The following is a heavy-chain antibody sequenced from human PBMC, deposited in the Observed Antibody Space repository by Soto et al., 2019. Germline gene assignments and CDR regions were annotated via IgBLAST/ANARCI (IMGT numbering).Heavy chain of an antibody. J-gene: IGHJ4*02. CDR2: IYSSGTT. D-gene: IGHD3-16*01. V-gene: IGHV4-4*09. CDR3: ARGYDSLLH. Sequence: SETLSLTCTVSGGSISSYYWSWIRQHPGKGLEWIGYIYSSGTTHYNPSLKSRLTISVDTSKNQFSLKLSSVTAADTAVYYCARGYDSLLHWGQGTLVTVSS. CDR1: GGSISSYY.